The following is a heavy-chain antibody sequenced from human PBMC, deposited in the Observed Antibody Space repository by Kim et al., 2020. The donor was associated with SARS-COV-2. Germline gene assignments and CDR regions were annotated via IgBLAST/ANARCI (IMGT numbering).Heavy chain of an antibody. Sequence: GGSLRLSCAASGFTFSDYYMTWIRQAPGKGLEWVSYISSFGNFTNYAHSVKGRFTVSRDNAKNLLFLQINSLRVEDTAVYYCARDYYGDYQPPNYNYYDGMDVWGQGTTVTVSS. CDR2: ISSFGNFT. V-gene: IGHV3-11*05. CDR1: GFTFSDYY. J-gene: IGHJ6*02. CDR3: ARDYYGDYQPPNYNYYDGMDV. D-gene: IGHD4-17*01.